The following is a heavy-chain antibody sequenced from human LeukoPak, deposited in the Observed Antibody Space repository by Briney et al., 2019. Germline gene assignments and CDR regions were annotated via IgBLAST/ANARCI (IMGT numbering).Heavy chain of an antibody. V-gene: IGHV4-34*01. CDR3: ARGPRTGDYVRNFDY. D-gene: IGHD4-17*01. Sequence: PSETLSLTCAVYGGSFSGYYWSWIRHPPGHGLERIGEINHSGSTNYNPSLKSRVTISVDTSKNQFSLKLSSVTAADTAVYYCARGPRTGDYVRNFDYWGQGTLVTVSS. CDR1: GGSFSGYY. CDR2: INHSGST. J-gene: IGHJ4*02.